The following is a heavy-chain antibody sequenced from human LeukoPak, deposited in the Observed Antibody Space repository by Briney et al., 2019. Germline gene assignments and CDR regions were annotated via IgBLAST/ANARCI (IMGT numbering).Heavy chain of an antibody. D-gene: IGHD3-10*01. CDR3: ASRSGSYRTPYYYMDV. CDR2: IYSGDST. J-gene: IGHJ6*03. CDR1: GFTVSSNY. V-gene: IGHV3-53*01. Sequence: SGGSLRHSRVASGFTVSSNYMSWVRQAPGKGLEWVSVIYSGDSTYYADSVKGRFTISRDNSKNTLYLQMNSLRAEDTAVYYCASRSGSYRTPYYYMDVWGTGTTVTVSS.